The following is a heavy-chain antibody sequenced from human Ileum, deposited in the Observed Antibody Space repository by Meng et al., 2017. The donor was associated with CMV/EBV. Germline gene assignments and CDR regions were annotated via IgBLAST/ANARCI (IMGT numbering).Heavy chain of an antibody. V-gene: IGHV2-5*02. CDR1: GFSLSTVGMG. CDR2: IYWDDDK. CDR3: AHSPPGASGWSFDY. D-gene: IGHD6-19*01. Sequence: QITLKESGPTLVKPTQTLTLTCPFSGFSLSTVGMGVGWIRQPPGKALEWLALIYWDDDKRYSPSLKSRLTITKDTSKNQVVLTMTNMDPVDTATYYCAHSPPGASGWSFDYWGQGILVTVSS. J-gene: IGHJ4*02.